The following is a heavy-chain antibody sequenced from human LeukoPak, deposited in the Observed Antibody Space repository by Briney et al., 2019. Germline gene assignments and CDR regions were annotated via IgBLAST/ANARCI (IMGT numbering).Heavy chain of an antibody. CDR3: ARTTEGGYTYGYFYYYYMDV. V-gene: IGHV4-59*01. CDR1: GGSISSYY. Sequence: KPSETLSLTCTVSGGSISSYYWSWIRQPPGKGLEWIGYINYSGSTNYNPSLKSRVTISVDTSKNQFSLKLSSVTAADTAVYYCARTTEGGYTYGYFYYYYMDVWGKGTTVTISS. J-gene: IGHJ6*03. D-gene: IGHD5-18*01. CDR2: INYSGST.